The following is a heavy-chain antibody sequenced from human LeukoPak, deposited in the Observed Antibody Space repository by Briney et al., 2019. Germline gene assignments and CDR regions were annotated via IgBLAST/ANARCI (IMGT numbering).Heavy chain of an antibody. CDR3: AMYSSGRYYFDY. D-gene: IGHD6-19*01. J-gene: IGHJ4*02. V-gene: IGHV1-2*06. Sequence: ASVKVSCKASGYTFTGYYMHWVRQAPGQGLEWVGRINPNSGGTNYAQKFQGRVTMTRDTSISTAYMELSRLRSDDTAVYYCAMYSSGRYYFDYWGQGTLVTVSS. CDR1: GYTFTGYY. CDR2: INPNSGGT.